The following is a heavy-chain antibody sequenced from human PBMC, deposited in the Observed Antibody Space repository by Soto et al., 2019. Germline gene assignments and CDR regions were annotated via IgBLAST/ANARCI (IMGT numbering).Heavy chain of an antibody. CDR3: ARFGELFGNCYYYYGMDV. J-gene: IGHJ6*02. Sequence: SETLSLTCTVSGGSISSYYWSWIRQPPGKGLEWIGYIYYSGSTNYNPSLKSRVTISVDTSKNQFSLKLSSVTAADTAVYYCARFGELFGNCYYYYGMDVWGQGTTVTVSS. D-gene: IGHD3-10*01. CDR1: GGSISSYY. CDR2: IYYSGST. V-gene: IGHV4-59*01.